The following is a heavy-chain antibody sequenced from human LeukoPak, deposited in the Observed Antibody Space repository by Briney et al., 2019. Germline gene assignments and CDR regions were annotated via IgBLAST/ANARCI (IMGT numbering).Heavy chain of an antibody. J-gene: IGHJ4*02. Sequence: KSSQTLSLTCTVSGGSISSGGYYWSWIRQHPGKGLEWIGYIYYSGSTYYNPSLKSRVTISVDTSKNQFSLKLSSVTAADTAVYYCARHFLAAAGGETSPSFDYWGQGTLVTVSS. V-gene: IGHV4-31*03. CDR2: IYYSGST. CDR1: GGSISSGGYY. D-gene: IGHD6-13*01. CDR3: ARHFLAAAGGETSPSFDY.